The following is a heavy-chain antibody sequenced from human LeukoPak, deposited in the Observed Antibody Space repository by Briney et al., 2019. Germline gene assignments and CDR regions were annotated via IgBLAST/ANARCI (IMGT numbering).Heavy chain of an antibody. J-gene: IGHJ4*02. CDR2: IWYDGSNK. CDR3: ARFLYSSGLDY. CDR1: GFTFSSYG. Sequence: QSGKSLRLSCAASGFTFSSYGMHWVRQAPGKGLEWVAVIWYDGSNKYYADSVKGRFTISRDNSKNTLSLQMYSLRAEDTAVYYCARFLYSSGLDYWGQGTLVAVSS. V-gene: IGHV3-33*01. D-gene: IGHD6-19*01.